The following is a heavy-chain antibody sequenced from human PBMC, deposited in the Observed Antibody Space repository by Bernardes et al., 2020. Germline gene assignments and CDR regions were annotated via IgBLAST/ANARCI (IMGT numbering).Heavy chain of an antibody. D-gene: IGHD2-8*01. CDR2: IKSKTDGGTT. CDR3: TTDSHIVLMVYARDAFDI. CDR1: GFTFSNAW. J-gene: IGHJ3*02. V-gene: IGHV3-15*01. Sequence: GGSLRLSCAASGFTFSNAWMSWVRQAPGKGLEWVGRIKSKTDGGTTDYAAPVKGRFTISRDDSKNTLYLQMNSLKTEDTAVYYCTTDSHIVLMVYARDAFDIWGQGTMVTVSS.